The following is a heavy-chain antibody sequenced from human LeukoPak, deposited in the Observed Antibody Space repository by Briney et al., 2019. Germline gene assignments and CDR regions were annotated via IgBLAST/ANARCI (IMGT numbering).Heavy chain of an antibody. D-gene: IGHD3-22*01. CDR2: ISGSGGST. CDR1: GFTFSSYG. CDR3: AKVPSGVEIYDSSGYSYYFDY. Sequence: PGGSLRLSCAASGFTFSSYGMSWVRQAPGKGLEWVSAISGSGGSTYYADSVKGRFTISRDNSKNTLYLQMNSLRAEDTAVYYCAKVPSGVEIYDSSGYSYYFDYWGQGTLVTVSS. J-gene: IGHJ4*02. V-gene: IGHV3-23*01.